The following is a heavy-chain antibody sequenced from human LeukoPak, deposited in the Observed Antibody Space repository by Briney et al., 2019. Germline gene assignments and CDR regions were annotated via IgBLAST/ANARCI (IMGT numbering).Heavy chain of an antibody. CDR2: IYHSGST. Sequence: SETLSLTCTVSGYSISSGYYWGWIRQPPGKGLEWIGSIYHSGSTYYNPSLKSRVTISVDTSKNQFSLKLSSVTAADTAVYYCARDYVYSSGSIIGYWGQGTLVTVSS. D-gene: IGHD6-19*01. V-gene: IGHV4-38-2*02. CDR1: GYSISSGYY. J-gene: IGHJ4*02. CDR3: ARDYVYSSGSIIGY.